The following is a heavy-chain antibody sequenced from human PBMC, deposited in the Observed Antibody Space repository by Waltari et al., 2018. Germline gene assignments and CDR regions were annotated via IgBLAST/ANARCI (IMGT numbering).Heavy chain of an antibody. CDR2: IYSDGIT. J-gene: IGHJ4*02. V-gene: IGHV4-61*09. CDR3: ARGELGLRRFDY. Sequence: VQLQESGPGLVPPSQTLSLTCPVSGDSINTRDYYWTWIRQPAGKGLEWIGYIYSDGITNYNPSLIGRLTMSLDTSKTQFSLKLSFVTAADTAVYYCARGELGLRRFDYWGRGALVTVPS. D-gene: IGHD7-27*01. CDR1: GDSINTRDYY.